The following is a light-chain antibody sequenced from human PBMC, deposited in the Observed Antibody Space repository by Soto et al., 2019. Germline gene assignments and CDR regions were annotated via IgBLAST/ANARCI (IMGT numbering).Light chain of an antibody. V-gene: IGKV3-11*01. Sequence: EIVLTQSPATLSLSPGERATLSCRASQSVSSYLAWYQQKPGQAPRLLIYDASNRATGIPARFSGSGSGTEFPLPISSLEPDDFAIYYYQQRSTCPPVTFGGGTKVEIK. CDR2: DAS. CDR3: QQRSTCPPVT. CDR1: QSVSSY. J-gene: IGKJ4*01.